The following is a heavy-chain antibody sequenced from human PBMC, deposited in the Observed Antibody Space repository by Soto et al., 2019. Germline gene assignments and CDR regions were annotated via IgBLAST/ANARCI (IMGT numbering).Heavy chain of an antibody. CDR1: GFTFGDYA. CDR2: IRSNK. J-gene: IGHJ4*02. Sequence: PGGSLRLSCTASGFTFGDYAMSWFRQAPGKGLEWVGFIRSNKYYADSVKGRFTISRDNSKNTLYLQMNSLRAEDTAVYYCARSNQPLLSPWYFDYWGQGTLVTVSS. D-gene: IGHD2-21*02. V-gene: IGHV3-30-3*01. CDR3: ARSNQPLLSPWYFDY.